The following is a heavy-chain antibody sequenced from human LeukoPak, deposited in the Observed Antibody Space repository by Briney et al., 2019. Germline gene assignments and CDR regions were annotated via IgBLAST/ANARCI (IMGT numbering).Heavy chain of an antibody. J-gene: IGHJ3*02. Sequence: PSETLSLTCTVSGGSISSGDHYWSWIRQPPGKGLEWIGYIYYSGSTYYNPSLKSRVTISVDTSKNQFSLKLSSVTAADTAVYYCARAPPYYDFWSGYQNLNAFDIWGQGTMVTVSS. D-gene: IGHD3-3*01. CDR3: ARAPPYYDFWSGYQNLNAFDI. CDR1: GGSISSGDHY. V-gene: IGHV4-30-4*08. CDR2: IYYSGST.